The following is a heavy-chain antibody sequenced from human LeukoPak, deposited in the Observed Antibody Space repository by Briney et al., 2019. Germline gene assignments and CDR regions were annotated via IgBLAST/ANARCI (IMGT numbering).Heavy chain of an antibody. Sequence: ASVKVSCKASGYTFTGYYMHWVRQAPGQGLEWMGWINPNSGGTNYAQTFQGRVTMNRDTYISTAYMELSRLRSDDTAVYYCARGPQHYGDMPSYNCFDPWGQGTLVTVSS. V-gene: IGHV1-2*02. CDR2: INPNSGGT. CDR3: ARGPQHYGDMPSYNCFDP. CDR1: GYTFTGYY. J-gene: IGHJ5*02. D-gene: IGHD4-17*01.